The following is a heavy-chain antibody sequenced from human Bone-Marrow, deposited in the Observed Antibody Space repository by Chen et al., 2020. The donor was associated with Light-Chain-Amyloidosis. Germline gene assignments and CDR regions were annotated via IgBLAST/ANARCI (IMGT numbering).Heavy chain of an antibody. CDR3: ARVVGGYDSSGYYPNWYFDL. D-gene: IGHD3-22*01. Sequence: QVQLVQSGAEVKKPGSSVKVSCKASGGTFRSYAISWVRQAPGQGLERMGGIIPIFGTANYAQKFQGRVTITADESTSTAYMELSSLRSEDTAVYYCARVVGGYDSSGYYPNWYFDLWGRGTLVTVSS. V-gene: IGHV1-69*01. CDR2: IIPIFGTA. J-gene: IGHJ2*01. CDR1: GGTFRSYA.